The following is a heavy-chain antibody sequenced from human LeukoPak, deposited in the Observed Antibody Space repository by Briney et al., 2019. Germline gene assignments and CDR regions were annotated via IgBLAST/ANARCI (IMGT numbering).Heavy chain of an antibody. CDR1: GGSFSGYY. V-gene: IGHV4-34*01. D-gene: IGHD3-10*01. J-gene: IGHJ5*02. CDR3: ARDPYYGSGKETWFDP. Sequence: SETLSLTCAVYGGSFSGYYWSWIRQPPGKGLEWIGSIYYSGSTYYNPSLKSRVTISVDTSKNQFSLKLSSVTAAVTAVYYCARDPYYGSGKETWFDPWGQGTLVTVSS. CDR2: IYYSGST.